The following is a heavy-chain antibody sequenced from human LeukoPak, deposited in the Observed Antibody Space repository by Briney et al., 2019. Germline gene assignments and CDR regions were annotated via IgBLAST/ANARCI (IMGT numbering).Heavy chain of an antibody. CDR1: GGSFSGYY. CDR3: ARGRVWGSYRPSYYFDY. J-gene: IGHJ4*02. V-gene: IGHV4-34*01. CDR2: INHSGST. Sequence: SETLSLTCAVYGGSFSGYYWSWIRQPPGKGLEWIGEINHSGSTNYNPSLKSRVTISVDTSKNQFSLKLSSVTAAGTAVYYCARGRVWGSYRPSYYFDYWGQGTLVTVSS. D-gene: IGHD3-16*02.